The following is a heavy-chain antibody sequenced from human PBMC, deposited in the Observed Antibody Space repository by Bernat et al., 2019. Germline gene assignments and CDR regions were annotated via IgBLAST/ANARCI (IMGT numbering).Heavy chain of an antibody. CDR3: ASSGEGAVAGHDAFDI. CDR1: GGTFSSYT. Sequence: QVQLVQSGAEVKKPGSSVKVSCKASGGTFSSYTISWVRQAPGQGLEWMGRIIPILGIANYAQKFQGRVTITADKSTSTAYMELSSLRSEDTAVYYCASSGEGAVAGHDAFDIWGQGTMVTVSS. CDR2: IIPILGIA. J-gene: IGHJ3*02. V-gene: IGHV1-69*02. D-gene: IGHD6-19*01.